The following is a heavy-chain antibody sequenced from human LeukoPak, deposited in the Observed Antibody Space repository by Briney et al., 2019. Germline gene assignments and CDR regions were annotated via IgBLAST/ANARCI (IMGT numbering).Heavy chain of an antibody. J-gene: IGHJ4*02. D-gene: IGHD6-19*01. CDR1: GLTFSSYS. V-gene: IGHV3-21*01. CDR3: ARDLGGYSSGWLDY. CDR2: ISSSSSYI. Sequence: GGSLRLSCAASGLTFSSYSMNWVRQAPGKGLEWVSSISSSSSYIYYADSVKGRFTISRDNAKNSLYLQMNSLRAEDTAVYYCARDLGGYSSGWLDYWGQGTLVTVSS.